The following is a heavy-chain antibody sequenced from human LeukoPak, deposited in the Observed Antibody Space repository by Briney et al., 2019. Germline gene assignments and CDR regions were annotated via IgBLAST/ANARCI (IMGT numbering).Heavy chain of an antibody. V-gene: IGHV4-4*02. CDR2: IYHSGST. CDR1: GGSISSSNW. CDR3: ASLGYCSSTSCYRGAFDI. J-gene: IGHJ3*02. D-gene: IGHD2-2*01. Sequence: PSGTLSLTCAVSGGSISSSNWWSWVRQPPGKGLEWIGEIYHSGSTNYNPSLKSRVTISVDKSKNQFSLKLSSVTAADTAVYYCASLGYCSSTSCYRGAFDIWGQGTMVTVSS.